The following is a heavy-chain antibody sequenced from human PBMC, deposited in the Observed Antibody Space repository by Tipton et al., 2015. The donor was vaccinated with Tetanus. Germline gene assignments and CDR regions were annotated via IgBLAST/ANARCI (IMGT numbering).Heavy chain of an antibody. CDR3: ARDGGNYFYYGMNV. V-gene: IGHV4-31*03. CDR1: GVSIKGGGFY. Sequence: LSLTCSVSGVSIKGGGFYWTWIRQPPGKGLEWIGYIYSPGTTSYAPSLRGRATISFDSVKNHFSLSLSSVTAADTAMYYCARDGGNYFYYGMNVWGQGAAVTVSS. J-gene: IGHJ6*02. CDR2: IYSPGTT.